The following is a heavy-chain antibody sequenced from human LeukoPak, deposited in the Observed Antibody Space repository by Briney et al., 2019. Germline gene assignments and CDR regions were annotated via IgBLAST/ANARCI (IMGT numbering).Heavy chain of an antibody. CDR2: IYHSGST. Sequence: SETLSLTCAVSGGSISSGGYSWSWIRQPPGKGLEWIGYIYHSGSTYYNPSLKSRVAISVDRSKDQFSLKLSSVTAADTAVYYCARGGHSGSSEGEFDYWGQGTLVTVSS. CDR3: ARGGHSGSSEGEFDY. J-gene: IGHJ4*02. V-gene: IGHV4-30-2*01. CDR1: GGSISSGGYS. D-gene: IGHD1-26*01.